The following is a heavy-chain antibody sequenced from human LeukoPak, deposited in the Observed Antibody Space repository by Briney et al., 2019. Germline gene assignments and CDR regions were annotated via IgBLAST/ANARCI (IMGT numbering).Heavy chain of an antibody. CDR2: INHSGNT. V-gene: IGHV4-34*01. J-gene: IGHJ4*02. CDR3: AREGSPMVRGGFDH. Sequence: SDTLSLTCAVYGGSFSGYYWSWIRQPPGKGLEWNGEINHSGNTNHNASLKSQVTISVVPSKNQFSLKLNSVTAADTAVYYCAREGSPMVRGGFDHWGQGTLVTVS. CDR1: GGSFSGYY. D-gene: IGHD3-10*01.